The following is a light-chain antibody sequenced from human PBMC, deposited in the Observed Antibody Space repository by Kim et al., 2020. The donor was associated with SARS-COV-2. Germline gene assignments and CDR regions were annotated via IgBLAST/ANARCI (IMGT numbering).Light chain of an antibody. CDR3: QQCYSTPIT. V-gene: IGKV1-39*01. Sequence: DIQMTQSPSSLSASVGDRVTLTCRASHSIYTYLNWYQLKTGKAPKLLVYVASSLQSGVPSRFGGSGSGTDFTLTISSLQPEDFATYYCQQCYSTPITFGQGTRLEIK. CDR1: HSIYTY. J-gene: IGKJ5*01. CDR2: VAS.